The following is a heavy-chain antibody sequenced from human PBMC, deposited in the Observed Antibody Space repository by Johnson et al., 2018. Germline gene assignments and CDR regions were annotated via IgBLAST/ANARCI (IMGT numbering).Heavy chain of an antibody. CDR2: IRGSSSEM. Sequence: VQLVESGGGLVKPGGSLRLSCAAFGFPFGAYGMTWIRQAPGKGLEWVSSIRGSSSEMHYADSVKGRFTISRDNAKNSLYLQMNSLSAEDTAVYYCARGRGTAEHRYSYSMDVWGKGTTVTVSS. J-gene: IGHJ6*03. CDR3: ARGRGTAEHRYSYSMDV. D-gene: IGHD2-21*02. V-gene: IGHV3-21*06. CDR1: GFPFGAYG.